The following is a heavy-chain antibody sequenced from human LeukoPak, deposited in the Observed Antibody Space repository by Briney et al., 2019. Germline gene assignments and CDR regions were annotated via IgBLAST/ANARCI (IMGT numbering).Heavy chain of an antibody. V-gene: IGHV3-23*01. CDR2: ISVSAAT. CDR1: GFTFSNYA. CDR3: ARRSGIAVAGAFDY. D-gene: IGHD6-19*01. J-gene: IGHJ4*02. Sequence: GGSLRLSCAASGFTFSNYALSWVRQTPGKGLEWVSTISVSAATNYADSVKGRFTISRDNSKNTLYLQMNSLRAEDTAVYYCARRSGIAVAGAFDYWGQGTLVTVSS.